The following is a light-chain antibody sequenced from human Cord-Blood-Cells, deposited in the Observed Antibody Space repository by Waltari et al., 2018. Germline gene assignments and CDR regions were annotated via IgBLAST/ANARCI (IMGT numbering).Light chain of an antibody. CDR3: QAWDSSTYV. Sequence: SYELTQPPSVSVSPGQTASITCSGDKLGDNYACWYQQKPGQSPVLVIYQDSKRPSGIPERFSCSNSGNTATLTISGTQAMDEADYYCQAWDSSTYVFGTGTKVTVL. V-gene: IGLV3-1*01. J-gene: IGLJ1*01. CDR1: KLGDNY. CDR2: QDS.